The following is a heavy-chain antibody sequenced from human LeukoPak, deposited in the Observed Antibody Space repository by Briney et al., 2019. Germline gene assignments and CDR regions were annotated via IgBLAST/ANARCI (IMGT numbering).Heavy chain of an antibody. Sequence: SETLSLTCTVFGGSISSGAYLWGWIRQPPGKGLEFIGNIYYSGSTYYNPSLKSRVSISVDTSKNQFSLKLSSVTAADTAVYYCLRSHVADWGQGTLVTVSS. CDR1: GGSISSGAYL. CDR3: LRSHVAD. CDR2: IYYSGST. D-gene: IGHD6-19*01. V-gene: IGHV4-39*01. J-gene: IGHJ4*02.